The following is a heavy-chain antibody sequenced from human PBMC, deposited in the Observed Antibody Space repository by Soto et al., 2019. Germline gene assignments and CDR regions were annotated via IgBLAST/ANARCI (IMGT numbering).Heavy chain of an antibody. CDR1: GGSISSGDYY. D-gene: IGHD3-10*01. J-gene: IGHJ5*02. V-gene: IGHV4-39*01. CDR3: ARRSRWYYYGTASYYNLWLDP. CDR2: IYHSGST. Sequence: SETLSLTCTVSGGSISSGDYYWGWIRQPPGKGLEWIGDIYHSGSTYYNPSLKSRVTISVDTSKNQFSLKLRSVTAADTAVYYCARRSRWYYYGTASYYNLWLDPWGQGTLVTVSS.